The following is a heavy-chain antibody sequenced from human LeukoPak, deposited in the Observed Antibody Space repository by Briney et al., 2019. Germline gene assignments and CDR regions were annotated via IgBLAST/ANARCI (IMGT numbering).Heavy chain of an antibody. CDR3: AKWLVVAATYYYYGMDV. CDR2: ISYGGSNK. V-gene: IGHV3-30*18. Sequence: GRSLRLSCAASGFTFSSYGMHWIRQAPGKGLEWVAVISYGGSNKYYADSVKGRFTISRDNSKNTLYLQMNSLRAEDTAVYYCAKWLVVAATYYYYGMDVWGKGTTVTVSS. CDR1: GFTFSSYG. J-gene: IGHJ6*04. D-gene: IGHD2-15*01.